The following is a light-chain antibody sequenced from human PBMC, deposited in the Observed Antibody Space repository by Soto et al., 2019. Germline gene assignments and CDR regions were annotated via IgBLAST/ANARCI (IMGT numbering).Light chain of an antibody. J-gene: IGKJ1*01. CDR1: QSISSW. CDR3: QQYNSYWT. Sequence: DIQMTQSPSTLSASVGDRVTITCRASQSISSWLAWYQQKPGKAPKLLIYKASSLESGVPSRFSGSGSGTEFTLTISSLRPSDFATYYCQQYNSYWTFGQGTKVEIK. CDR2: KAS. V-gene: IGKV1-5*03.